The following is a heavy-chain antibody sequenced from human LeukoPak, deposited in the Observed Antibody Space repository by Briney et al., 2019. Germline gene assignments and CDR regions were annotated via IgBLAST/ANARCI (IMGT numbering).Heavy chain of an antibody. V-gene: IGHV4-59*01. J-gene: IGHJ4*02. CDR3: ARENGYRYDY. CDR2: IYYSEST. Sequence: SETLSLTCTVSGGSISSYYWSWIRQPPGKGLEWIGYIYYSESTNYNPSLKSRVTISVDTSKNQFSLKLSSVTAADTALYYCARENGYRYDYWGQGTLVTVSS. D-gene: IGHD5-18*01. CDR1: GGSISSYY.